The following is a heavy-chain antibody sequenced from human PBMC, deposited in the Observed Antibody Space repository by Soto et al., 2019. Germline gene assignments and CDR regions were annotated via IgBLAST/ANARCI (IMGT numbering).Heavy chain of an antibody. CDR3: AILFQIHHPGYYFDF. Sequence: GGSLRLSCAASGFTFSDYAMSWVRQGPGKGLEWVSTISGSGGRTFYADSVKGRFTISRDNSKNTLYLQMDSLRAEDTAVYYCAILFQIHHPGYYFDFRGQGTPVTVSS. J-gene: IGHJ4*02. D-gene: IGHD2-15*01. CDR1: GFTFSDYA. CDR2: ISGSGGRT. V-gene: IGHV3-23*01.